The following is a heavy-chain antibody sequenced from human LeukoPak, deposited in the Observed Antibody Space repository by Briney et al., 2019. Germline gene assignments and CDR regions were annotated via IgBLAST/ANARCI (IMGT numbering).Heavy chain of an antibody. CDR3: AKRTRGYSCGTLDY. D-gene: IGHD5-18*01. CDR2: ISGGGDGA. J-gene: IGHJ4*02. Sequence: GGSLRLSCAASGFSFSTCAMNWVRQAPGKGLEWVSTISGGGDGALYADSVKGRFTISRDNSKNTLFLQMNSLRAEDTAVYYCAKRTRGYSCGTLDYWGQGTLVTVSS. V-gene: IGHV3-23*01. CDR1: GFSFSTCA.